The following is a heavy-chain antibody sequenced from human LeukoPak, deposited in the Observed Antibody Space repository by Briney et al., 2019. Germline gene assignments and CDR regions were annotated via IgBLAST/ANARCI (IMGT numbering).Heavy chain of an antibody. D-gene: IGHD6-19*01. Sequence: SETLSLTCTISGDSISTYYWSWIRQSPGKGLEWIGDVNLSGSTNYNPSLNYNPSLTSRVSISIDTSKNQFSLKLSSVTAADTAVYYCARGVWLARDYWGQGTLVTVSS. V-gene: IGHV4-59*01. CDR1: GDSISTYY. CDR3: ARGVWLARDY. J-gene: IGHJ4*02. CDR2: VNLSGST.